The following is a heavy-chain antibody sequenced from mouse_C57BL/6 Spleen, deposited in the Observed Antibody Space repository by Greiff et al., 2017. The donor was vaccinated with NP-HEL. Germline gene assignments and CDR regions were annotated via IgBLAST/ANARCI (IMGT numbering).Heavy chain of an antibody. Sequence: QVQLQQSGAELVRPGTSVKVSCKASGYAFTNYLIEWVKQRPGQGLEWIGVINPGSGGTNYNEKFKGKATLTADKSSSTAYMQLSSLTSEDSAVYFCARYYNNPGDYFDYWGQGTTLTVSS. J-gene: IGHJ2*01. CDR2: INPGSGGT. CDR1: GYAFTNYL. D-gene: IGHD2-12*01. CDR3: ARYYNNPGDYFDY. V-gene: IGHV1-54*01.